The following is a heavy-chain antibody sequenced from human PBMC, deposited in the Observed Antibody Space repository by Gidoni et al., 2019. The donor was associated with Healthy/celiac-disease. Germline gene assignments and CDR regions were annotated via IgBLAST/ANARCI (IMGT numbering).Heavy chain of an antibody. Sequence: QVQLQESGPGLVKPSQTLSLTCTVSGGSISSGGYYWSWIRQHPGKGLEWIGYIYYSGSTYYNPSLKSRVTISVDTSKNQFSLKLSSVTAADTAVYYCARIRKGYSYAPMAGGYYYYGMDVWGQGTTVTVSS. J-gene: IGHJ6*02. D-gene: IGHD5-18*01. CDR3: ARIRKGYSYAPMAGGYYYYGMDV. CDR1: GGSISSGGYY. CDR2: IYYSGST. V-gene: IGHV4-31*03.